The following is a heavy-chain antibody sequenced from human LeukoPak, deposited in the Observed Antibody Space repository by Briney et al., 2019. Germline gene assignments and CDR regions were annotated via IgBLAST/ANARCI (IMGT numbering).Heavy chain of an antibody. Sequence: GGSLRLSCAASGFTFSDYYMSWIRQAPGKGLEWVSYISSSGSTIYYADSVKGRFTISRDNSKNTLFLQMNSLRLEDTAVYYCARDLQNIAIRPAFAYWGQGTLVIVSS. D-gene: IGHD5-12*01. J-gene: IGHJ4*02. CDR2: ISSSGSTI. CDR3: ARDLQNIAIRPAFAY. V-gene: IGHV3-11*04. CDR1: GFTFSDYY.